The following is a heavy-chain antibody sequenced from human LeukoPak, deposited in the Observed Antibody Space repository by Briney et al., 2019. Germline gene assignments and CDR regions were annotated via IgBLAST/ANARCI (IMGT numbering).Heavy chain of an antibody. Sequence: SETLSLTCTVSGGSISSSSYYWGWLRQPPGKGREWIGSIYYSGSTYYNPSLKSRVTISVDTSKNQFSLKLSAVTAADTAVYYCARQVVPAANLFDYWGQGTLVTVSS. D-gene: IGHD2-2*01. J-gene: IGHJ4*02. CDR2: IYYSGST. CDR1: GGSISSSSYY. V-gene: IGHV4-39*01. CDR3: ARQVVPAANLFDY.